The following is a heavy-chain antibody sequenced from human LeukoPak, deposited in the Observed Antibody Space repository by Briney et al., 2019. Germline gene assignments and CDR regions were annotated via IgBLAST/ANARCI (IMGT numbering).Heavy chain of an antibody. Sequence: GALRLSCAASGFTFSDHHMDWVRQAPGEGLEWVARIRNKANRYTTEYAASVKGRFTISRDDSENSLYLQMDSLKTEDTAVYYCARSPLGIAPFDYWGQGTLVTVSS. CDR1: GFTFSDHH. CDR2: IRNKANRYTT. D-gene: IGHD7-27*01. CDR3: ARSPLGIAPFDY. J-gene: IGHJ4*02. V-gene: IGHV3-72*01.